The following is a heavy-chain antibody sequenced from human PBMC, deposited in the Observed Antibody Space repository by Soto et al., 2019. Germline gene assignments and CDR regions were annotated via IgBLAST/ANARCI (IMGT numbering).Heavy chain of an antibody. CDR2: ISYDASNK. J-gene: IGHJ4*02. Sequence: QVQLVESGGGVVQPGRSLRLSCAASGFTFSSYGMHWVRQAPGKGLEWVAVISYDASNKYYADSVKGRFTIARDNSKNTLYLPMNSLRAEATAVSYCAKDRAGDIYVAARSGLAYWGKGTLVTVSS. CDR3: AKDRAGDIYVAARSGLAY. V-gene: IGHV3-30*18. D-gene: IGHD3-3*01. CDR1: GFTFSSYG.